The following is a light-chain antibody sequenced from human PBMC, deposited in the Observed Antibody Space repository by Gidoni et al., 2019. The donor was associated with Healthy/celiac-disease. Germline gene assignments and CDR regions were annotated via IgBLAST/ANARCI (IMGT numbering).Light chain of an antibody. Sequence: DSQMTQSPSSPAASGGDRVTITCRASQSISSYLYWYQQQPGKAPKLLIYAAASLQSGVPSRFSGSGSGTDFTLTISSLQPEDFATYYCQQRYSTHIFTFGHGTKVDIK. CDR1: QSISSY. CDR3: QQRYSTHIFT. V-gene: IGKV1-39*01. CDR2: AAA. J-gene: IGKJ3*01.